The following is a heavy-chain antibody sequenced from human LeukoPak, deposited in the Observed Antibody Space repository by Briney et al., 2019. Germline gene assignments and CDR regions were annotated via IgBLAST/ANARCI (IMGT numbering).Heavy chain of an antibody. D-gene: IGHD1-26*01. J-gene: IGHJ4*02. V-gene: IGHV4-59*01. Sequence: SETLSLTCTVSGGSISSYYWSWVRQPPGKGLEWIGYIYYNGSTSYIPSLKSRVSISVDTSKNQFSLKLSSVTAADTAVYYCARVVSTGIYWGHPDYWGQGTLVTVSS. CDR1: GGSISSYY. CDR2: IYYNGST. CDR3: ARVVSTGIYWGHPDY.